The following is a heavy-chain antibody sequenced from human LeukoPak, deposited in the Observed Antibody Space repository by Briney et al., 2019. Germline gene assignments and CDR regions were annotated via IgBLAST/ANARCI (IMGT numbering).Heavy chain of an antibody. J-gene: IGHJ5*02. Sequence: GASVKVSCKASGYTFTSYGISWVRQAPGQGLEWMGWISAYNGNTNYAQKLQGRVTMTTDTSTSTAYMELRSLRSDDTAVYYCARFLWAYYDSSGYYQGWFDPWGQGTLVTVSS. CDR3: ARFLWAYYDSSGYYQGWFDP. V-gene: IGHV1-18*01. D-gene: IGHD3-22*01. CDR2: ISAYNGNT. CDR1: GYTFTSYG.